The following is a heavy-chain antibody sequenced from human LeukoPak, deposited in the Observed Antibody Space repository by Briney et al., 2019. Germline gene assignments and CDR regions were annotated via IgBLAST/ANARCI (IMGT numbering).Heavy chain of an antibody. V-gene: IGHV1-2*02. D-gene: IGHD4-17*01. Sequence: LGASVNLSCKASGDTFTVYYMHSVRDAPGQGVEWMGWINPNSGGTNYAQKFQGRVTMTRDTSISTAYMELSRLRSDDTAVYYCARGGDFDYWGQGTLVTVSS. J-gene: IGHJ4*02. CDR2: INPNSGGT. CDR3: ARGGDFDY. CDR1: GDTFTVYY.